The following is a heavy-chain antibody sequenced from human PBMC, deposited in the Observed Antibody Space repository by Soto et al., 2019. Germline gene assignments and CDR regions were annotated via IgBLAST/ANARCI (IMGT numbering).Heavy chain of an antibody. Sequence: QVQPVESGGGLVKPGGSLRLSCAASGFTFSDYYMSWIRQAPGKGLEWVSYISSSSSYTNYADSVKGRFTISRDNAKNSLYLQMNSLRAEDTAVYYCARGKSSSSDYYYYGMDVWGQGTTVTVSS. CDR2: ISSSSSYT. J-gene: IGHJ6*02. CDR1: GFTFSDYY. V-gene: IGHV3-11*06. CDR3: ARGKSSSSDYYYYGMDV. D-gene: IGHD6-6*01.